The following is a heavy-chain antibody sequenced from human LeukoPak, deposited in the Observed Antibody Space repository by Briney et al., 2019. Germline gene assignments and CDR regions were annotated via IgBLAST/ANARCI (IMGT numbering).Heavy chain of an antibody. D-gene: IGHD1-1*01. CDR3: AREKMEVGYYGLDV. J-gene: IGHJ6*02. CDR1: GGTFSSYA. V-gene: IGHV1-69*04. Sequence: SVKVSCKAPGGTFSSYAINWVRQAPGQGLEWMGRIIPILNIPNYAQKLQGRVTIAADKSTSTAYMELSSLRSDDTAVYYCAREKMEVGYYGLDVWGQGTTVTVSS. CDR2: IIPILNIP.